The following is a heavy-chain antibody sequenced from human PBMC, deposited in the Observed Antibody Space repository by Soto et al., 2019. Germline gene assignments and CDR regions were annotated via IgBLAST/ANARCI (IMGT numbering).Heavy chain of an antibody. V-gene: IGHV4-59*01. CDR2: IYYSGST. D-gene: IGHD6-19*01. CDR3: ARGQWLEMGYCYGMDV. Sequence: SETLSLTCTVSGGTISSSYWSWIRQPPGKGLEWIGYIYYSGSTNSNPSLKSRVTTSVDTSKNQFSLKLSSVTAADTAVYYCARGQWLEMGYCYGMDVWGQGTTVTV. J-gene: IGHJ6*02. CDR1: GGTISSSY.